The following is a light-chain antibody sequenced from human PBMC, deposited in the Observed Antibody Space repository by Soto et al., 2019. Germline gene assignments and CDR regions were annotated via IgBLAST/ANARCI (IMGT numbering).Light chain of an antibody. J-gene: IGKJ4*01. Sequence: EIVLTQSPATLSLSPGERATLSCRASQSVSSYLAWYQQKPGQAPRLLIYDASNRATGIPARFSGSGSWTDFTLTISSLEPEDFAVYDCQQRSNWLLTFGGGTKVEIK. CDR1: QSVSSY. CDR3: QQRSNWLLT. CDR2: DAS. V-gene: IGKV3-11*01.